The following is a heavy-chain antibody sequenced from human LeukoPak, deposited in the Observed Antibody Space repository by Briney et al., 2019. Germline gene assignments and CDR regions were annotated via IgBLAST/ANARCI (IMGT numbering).Heavy chain of an antibody. CDR2: ISSSSSYI. Sequence: GGSLRLSCAASGLTFSSYSMNWVRKAPGKGLEWVSSISSSSSYIYYADSVKGRFTISRDNAKNSLYLQMNSLRAEDTAVYYCARDRDCSSTSCYWSYYYYYYGMDVWGQGTTVTVSS. CDR3: ARDRDCSSTSCYWSYYYYYYGMDV. J-gene: IGHJ6*02. V-gene: IGHV3-21*01. CDR1: GLTFSSYS. D-gene: IGHD2-2*01.